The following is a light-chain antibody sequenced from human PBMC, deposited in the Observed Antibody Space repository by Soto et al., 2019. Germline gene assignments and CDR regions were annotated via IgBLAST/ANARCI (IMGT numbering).Light chain of an antibody. CDR2: WSS. V-gene: IGKV4-1*01. CDR1: RSLLSISNNKDH. CDR3: XQYYDLPT. J-gene: IGKJ1*01. Sequence: DIVLTQSPDSLAVSLGERATINCRSSRSLLSISNNKDHLAWYQQKPGQPPKLLINWSSIRESGVPDRFSGSGSGSDFTLTISSLQSEDXXVYXCXQYYDLPTFGQGTEVHIK.